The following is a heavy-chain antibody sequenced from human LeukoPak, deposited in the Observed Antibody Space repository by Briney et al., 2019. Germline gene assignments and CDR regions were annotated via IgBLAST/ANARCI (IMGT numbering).Heavy chain of an antibody. CDR2: ISTSSSTI. Sequence: GGSLRLSCAASGFIFSSYIMNWVRQAPGKGLEWVSYISTSSSTIYYADSVKGRFTISRDKAKNSLYLQMNSLRAEDTAVYYCARDTPTNDFWSGYSLYWGQGTLVTVSS. D-gene: IGHD3-3*01. CDR3: ARDTPTNDFWSGYSLY. V-gene: IGHV3-48*01. J-gene: IGHJ4*02. CDR1: GFIFSSYI.